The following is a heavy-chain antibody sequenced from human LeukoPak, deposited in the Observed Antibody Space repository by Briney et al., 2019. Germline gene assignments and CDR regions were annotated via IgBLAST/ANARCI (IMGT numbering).Heavy chain of an antibody. CDR2: INSDGSST. CDR1: GFTSSSYW. J-gene: IGHJ4*02. D-gene: IGHD6-19*01. CDR3: GKGRVSE. V-gene: IGHV3-74*01. Sequence: GGSLRPSCAAPGFTSSSYWMPWARQVPGKGLVWVSRINSDGSSTSHADSVKGRFTISRDNSRNTLGLQMNSLRVEDTAVYYCGKGRVSEWGQGTLVTVSS.